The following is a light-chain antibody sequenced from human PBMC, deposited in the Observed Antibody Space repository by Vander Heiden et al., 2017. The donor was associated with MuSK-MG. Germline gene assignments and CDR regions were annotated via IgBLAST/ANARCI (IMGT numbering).Light chain of an antibody. CDR1: QSVSSSY. CDR2: GAS. J-gene: IGKJ2*01. CDR3: QQYGSSQYT. V-gene: IGKV3-20*01. Sequence: EIVLTQSPGTLSLSPGERATLSCRASQSVSSSYLAWYQQKPGQAPRLLIYGASSRATGIPDRFSGSGSGTDFTLTISRLEPEDFAVYHCQQYGSSQYTFGQRTKLEIK.